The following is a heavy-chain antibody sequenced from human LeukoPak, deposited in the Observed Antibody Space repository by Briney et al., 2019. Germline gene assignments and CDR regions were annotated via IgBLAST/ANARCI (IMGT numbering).Heavy chain of an antibody. CDR2: ISGSGGST. V-gene: IGHV3-23*01. CDR3: AKEAMIWFGLNWFDP. Sequence: SGGPLRLSCAASGFTFSSYAMSWVRQAPGKGLEWVSAISGSGGSTYYADSVKGRFTISRDNSKNTLYLQMNSLRAEDTAVYYCAKEAMIWFGLNWFDPWGQGTLVTVSS. D-gene: IGHD3-10*01. CDR1: GFTFSSYA. J-gene: IGHJ5*02.